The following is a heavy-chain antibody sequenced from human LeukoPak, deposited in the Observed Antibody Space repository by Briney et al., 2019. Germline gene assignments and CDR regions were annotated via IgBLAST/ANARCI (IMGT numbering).Heavy chain of an antibody. CDR3: ARKRWLQYYYFDY. CDR1: GFTVSSKY. D-gene: IGHD5-24*01. J-gene: IGHJ4*02. CDR2: LSGSGGST. Sequence: GGSLRLSCAASGFTVSSKYMSWVRQAPGKGLEWVSGLSGSGGSTYYAESVKGRFTISRDNSKNTLHLQMNSLRAEDTAIYYCARKRWLQYYYFDYWGQGTLVTVSS. V-gene: IGHV3-23*01.